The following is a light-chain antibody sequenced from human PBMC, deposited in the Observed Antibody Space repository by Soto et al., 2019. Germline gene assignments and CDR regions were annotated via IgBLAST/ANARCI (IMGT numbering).Light chain of an antibody. CDR1: SSDVGGYNY. CDR2: DVS. J-gene: IGLJ1*01. Sequence: HPASLSGSPGQSITISCTGTSSDVGGYNYVSWYQQHPGKAPKLMIYDVSNRPSGVSNRFSGSKSGNTASLTISGLQAEDEADYYCSSYTSSSTLVFGTGTKVTVL. CDR3: SSYTSSSTLV. V-gene: IGLV2-14*01.